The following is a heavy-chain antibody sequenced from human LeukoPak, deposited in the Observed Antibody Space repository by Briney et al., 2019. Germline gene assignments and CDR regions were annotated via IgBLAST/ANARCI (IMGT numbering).Heavy chain of an antibody. V-gene: IGHV3-30*03. CDR3: ARLLQGVAFDY. J-gene: IGHJ4*02. Sequence: PGGSLRLSCAASGFTFSSYGMHWDRQAPGKGLEWVAVISYDGSNKYYADSVKGRFTISRDNAKNSLYLQMNSLRAEDTAVYYCARLLQGVAFDYWGQGTLVTVSS. CDR1: GFTFSSYG. CDR2: ISYDGSNK. D-gene: IGHD1-26*01.